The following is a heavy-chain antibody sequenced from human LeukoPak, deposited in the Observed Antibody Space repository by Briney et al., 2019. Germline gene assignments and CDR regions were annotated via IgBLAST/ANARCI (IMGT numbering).Heavy chain of an antibody. J-gene: IGHJ4*02. V-gene: IGHV1-2*02. D-gene: IGHD5-18*01. CDR2: INPNSGGT. Sequence: ASVKVSCKASGYTFTGYYMHWVRQAPGQGLEWMGWINPNSGGTNYAQKFQGRVTMTRDTSISTAYMELSRLRSDDTAVYYCARARGYSYGHVKDYWGQGTLVTVSS. CDR1: GYTFTGYY. CDR3: ARARGYSYGHVKDY.